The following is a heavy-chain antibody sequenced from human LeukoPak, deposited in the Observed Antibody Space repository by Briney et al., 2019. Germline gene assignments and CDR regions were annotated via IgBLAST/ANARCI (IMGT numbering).Heavy chain of an antibody. CDR3: ARDYYDSSGYTDY. CDR2: IYSGGST. Sequence: GGSLRLSCAASGSTVSSNYMSWVRQAPGKGLEWVSVIYSGGSTYYADSVKGRFTISRDNSKNTLYLQMNSLRAEDTAVYYCARDYYDSSGYTDYWGQGTLVTVSS. J-gene: IGHJ4*02. D-gene: IGHD3-22*01. CDR1: GSTVSSNY. V-gene: IGHV3-53*01.